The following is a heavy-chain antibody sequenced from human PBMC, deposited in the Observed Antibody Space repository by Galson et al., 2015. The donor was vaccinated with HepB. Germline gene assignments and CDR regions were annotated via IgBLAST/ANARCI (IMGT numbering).Heavy chain of an antibody. V-gene: IGHV3-21*04. CDR3: ARHYDYVWGSYRIPGGYFDY. Sequence: SLRLSCAASGFTFSSYNMNWVRQAPGKGLEWVSSITTSSSYIYYADSMKGRFTISRDNAKNSLYLQMNSLRAEDTAVYYCARHYDYVWGSYRIPGGYFDYWGRGTLVTVSS. CDR1: GFTFSSYN. J-gene: IGHJ4*03. CDR2: ITTSSSYI. D-gene: IGHD3-16*02.